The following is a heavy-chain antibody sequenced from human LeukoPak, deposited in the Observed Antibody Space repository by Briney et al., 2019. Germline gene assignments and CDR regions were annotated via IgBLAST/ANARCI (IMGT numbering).Heavy chain of an antibody. CDR3: ARESDYGGNYYYLDS. Sequence: ASVKVSCKASGYTFRSYALTWVRHAPGQGLERMGWVSPYPGHKEYAKTCQGRVTMTAETSTTTSYLELRSLRSDDTAMYFCARESDYGGNYYYLDSWGEGTLVTVSS. V-gene: IGHV1-18*04. CDR2: VSPYPGHK. J-gene: IGHJ4*02. CDR1: GYTFRSYA. D-gene: IGHD4-23*01.